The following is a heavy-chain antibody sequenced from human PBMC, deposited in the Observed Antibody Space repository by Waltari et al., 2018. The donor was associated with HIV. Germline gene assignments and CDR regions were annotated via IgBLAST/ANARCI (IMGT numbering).Heavy chain of an antibody. J-gene: IGHJ3*01. Sequence: QLLESGGGLVEPGGSLRLSCAASGFIFTDFAMDWVRQAPGKGLEWFSGIRRGGETFYADSVKGRFTISRDNSKNTLYLQMNSLRADDAAVYYCVKDSGRAADVFDLWGQGTMVTVSS. CDR1: GFIFTDFA. V-gene: IGHV3-23*01. D-gene: IGHD3-10*01. CDR3: VKDSGRAADVFDL. CDR2: IRRGGET.